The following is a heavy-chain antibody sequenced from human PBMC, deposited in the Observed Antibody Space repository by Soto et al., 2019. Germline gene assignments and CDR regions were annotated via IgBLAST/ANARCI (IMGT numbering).Heavy chain of an antibody. V-gene: IGHV1-69*01. Sequence: QMQLVQSGAEVKKPGSSVKISCKASGGTFGNLGISWLRQAPGQGLEWMGGTIPLFDTPHYAEKFRDRVTITADATTTAYLALTSLTSADTATYYCARDREDGSGTKYNWFDSWGQGTLVTVSS. D-gene: IGHD3-10*01. CDR1: GGTFGNLG. CDR3: ARDREDGSGTKYNWFDS. J-gene: IGHJ5*01. CDR2: TIPLFDTP.